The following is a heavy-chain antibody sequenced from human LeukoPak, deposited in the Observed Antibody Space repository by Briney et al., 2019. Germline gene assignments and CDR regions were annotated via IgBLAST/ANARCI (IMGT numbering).Heavy chain of an antibody. V-gene: IGHV4-34*01. J-gene: IGHJ4*02. CDR2: INHSGST. CDR1: GGSFSGYY. CDR3: ATDFWSGTNIIDY. Sequence: SETLSLTCAVYGGSFSGYYWNWIRQPPGKGLEWIGEINHSGSTNYNPSLKSRVTISVDTSKNQFSLKLSSVTAADTAVYYCATDFWSGTNIIDYWGQGTLVTVSS. D-gene: IGHD3-3*01.